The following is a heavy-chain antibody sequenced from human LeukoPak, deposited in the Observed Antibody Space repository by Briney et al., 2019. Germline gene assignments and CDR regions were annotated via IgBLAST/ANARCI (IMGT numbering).Heavy chain of an antibody. J-gene: IGHJ6*02. D-gene: IGHD4-17*01. V-gene: IGHV4-34*01. Sequence: SETLSLTCAVYGGSFSGYYWSWIRQPPGKGLEWIGEINHSASTHYTPSLNSRVTISVDTSKNQFSLKLSSVTAADTAVYYCARARNGDPGLYYYYYGMDVWGQGTTVTVSS. CDR1: GGSFSGYY. CDR2: INHSAST. CDR3: ARARNGDPGLYYYYYGMDV.